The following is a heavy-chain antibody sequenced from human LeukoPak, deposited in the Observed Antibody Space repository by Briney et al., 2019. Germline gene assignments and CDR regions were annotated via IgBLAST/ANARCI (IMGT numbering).Heavy chain of an antibody. V-gene: IGHV4-34*01. Sequence: SETLSLTCAVYGGSFSGYYWSWIRQPPGKWLEWIVEINHSGSTNYNPSLKSRVTISVDTSKNQFSLKLTSVTAADTAVYYCARGTNPYDYVWGSYRVFDYWGQGTLVTVSS. J-gene: IGHJ4*02. D-gene: IGHD3-16*02. CDR2: INHSGST. CDR1: GGSFSGYY. CDR3: ARGTNPYDYVWGSYRVFDY.